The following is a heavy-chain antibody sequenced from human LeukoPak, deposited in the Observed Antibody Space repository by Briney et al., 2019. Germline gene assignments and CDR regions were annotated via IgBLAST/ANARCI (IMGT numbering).Heavy chain of an antibody. D-gene: IGHD2-15*01. CDR3: ARDSAGTFDY. J-gene: IGHJ4*02. Sequence: ASTMVSCGTSAYTFTSYYIHCVRRTRGQGLEWMGIINPSGGSTSYAQKFQGRVTMTRYTSTSTVYMELSSLRSEETAVYFCARDSAGTFDYWGQGTLVTVSS. CDR2: INPSGGST. V-gene: IGHV1-46*01. CDR1: AYTFTSYY.